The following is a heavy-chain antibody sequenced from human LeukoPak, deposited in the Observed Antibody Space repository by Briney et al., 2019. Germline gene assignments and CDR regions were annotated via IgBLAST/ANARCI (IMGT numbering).Heavy chain of an antibody. CDR3: ATSSGSYYY. D-gene: IGHD1-26*01. CDR2: IYASGIT. CDR1: GGSISSGSYY. J-gene: IGHJ4*02. V-gene: IGHV4-61*02. Sequence: SETLSLTCTVSGGSISSGSYYWNWIRQPAGKGLEWIGRIYASGITNYHPSLKSRVTISVDTSKNQFSLKLTSVTAADTAVYYCATSSGSYYYWGQGTLVTVSS.